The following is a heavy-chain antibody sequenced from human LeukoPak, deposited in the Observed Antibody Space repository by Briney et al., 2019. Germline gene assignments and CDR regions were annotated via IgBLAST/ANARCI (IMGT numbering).Heavy chain of an antibody. Sequence: ASVKVSCKASGYTFTSYGISWVRQAPGQGLEWMGWISAYNGNTNYAQKLQGRVTMTTDTSTSTAYMELRSLRPDDTAVYYCARVEVPGIAAAGPRDYWGQGTLVTVSS. V-gene: IGHV1-18*01. CDR2: ISAYNGNT. D-gene: IGHD6-13*01. CDR3: ARVEVPGIAAAGPRDY. CDR1: GYTFTSYG. J-gene: IGHJ4*02.